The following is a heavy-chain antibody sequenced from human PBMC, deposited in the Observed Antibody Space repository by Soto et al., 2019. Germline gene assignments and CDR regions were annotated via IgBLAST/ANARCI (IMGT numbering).Heavy chain of an antibody. CDR1: GFTFSSEP. CDR3: AIRPSGVRGVINGPLRN. J-gene: IGHJ4*02. D-gene: IGHD3-10*01. Sequence: GGSLRLSCAASGFTFSSEPMSWVRLAPGKGLEWVSVISGAGDTTHHADSVKGRFTISRDNSKNTLFLQMNSLRVEDTAVYCCAIRPSGVRGVINGPLRNWGQGTLVTVSS. V-gene: IGHV3-23*01. CDR2: ISGAGDTT.